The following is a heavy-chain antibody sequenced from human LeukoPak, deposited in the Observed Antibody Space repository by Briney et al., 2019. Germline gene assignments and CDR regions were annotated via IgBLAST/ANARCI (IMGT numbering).Heavy chain of an antibody. CDR3: ARHRSPLESFHH. D-gene: IGHD3-3*01. CDR2: IYYSGST. CDR1: GGSISSYY. V-gene: IGHV4-59*08. Sequence: PSETLSLTCTVSGGSISSYYWSWIRQPPGKGLEWIGYIYYSGSTNYNPSLKSRVTISVDTSKNQFSLKLSSVTAADAAVYYCARHRSPLESFHHWGQGTLVTVSS. J-gene: IGHJ1*01.